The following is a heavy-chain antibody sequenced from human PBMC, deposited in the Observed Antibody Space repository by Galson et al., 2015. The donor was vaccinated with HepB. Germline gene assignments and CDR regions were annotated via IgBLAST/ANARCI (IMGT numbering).Heavy chain of an antibody. J-gene: IGHJ4*02. CDR2: ISGSGGST. D-gene: IGHD3-3*01. CDR1: GFTFSSYA. V-gene: IGHV3-23*01. CDR3: AKAENYDFWSGYSYYFDY. Sequence: SLRLSCAASGFTFSSYAMSWVRQAPGKGLEWVSAISGSGGSTYYADSVKGRFTISRDNSKNTLYLQMNSLRAEDTAVYYCAKAENYDFWSGYSYYFDYWGQGTLVTVSS.